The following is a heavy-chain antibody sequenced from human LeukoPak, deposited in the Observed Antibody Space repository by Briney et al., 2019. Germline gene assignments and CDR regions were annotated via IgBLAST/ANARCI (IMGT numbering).Heavy chain of an antibody. V-gene: IGHV4-61*01. D-gene: IGHD4-17*01. CDR1: GGSVSSGSYH. J-gene: IGHJ5*02. CDR2: THYSGNT. CDR3: ARVRGDYVNLFDP. Sequence: SETLSLTCTVSGGSVSSGSYHWSWIRQPPGKGLEWIGYTHYSGNTYYNPSLKSRVTIPLDTSKKQFSLWLRSVTAADTAVYYCARVRGDYVNLFDPWGQGTLVTVSS.